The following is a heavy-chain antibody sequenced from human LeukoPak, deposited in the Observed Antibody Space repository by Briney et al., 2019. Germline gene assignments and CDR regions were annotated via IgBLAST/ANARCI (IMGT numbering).Heavy chain of an antibody. Sequence: ASVNVSCKASGYTFTSYGISWVRQAPGQGLEWMGWISAYNGNTNYAQKLQGRVTMTTDTSTSTAYMELRSLRSDVTAVYYCALLWFGDLYGMDVWGQGTTVTVSS. D-gene: IGHD3-10*01. CDR3: ALLWFGDLYGMDV. CDR2: ISAYNGNT. V-gene: IGHV1-18*01. J-gene: IGHJ6*02. CDR1: GYTFTSYG.